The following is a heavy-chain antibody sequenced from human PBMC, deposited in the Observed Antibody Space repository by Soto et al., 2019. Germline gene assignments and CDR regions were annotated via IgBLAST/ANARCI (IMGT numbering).Heavy chain of an antibody. CDR3: ARLVTATKSYYFDY. V-gene: IGHV1-69*01. CDR1: GGTFSSYA. Sequence: QVQLVQSGAEVKKPGSSVKVSCKASGGTFSSYAISWVRQAPGQGLEWMGGIIPIFGTANYAQKFQGRVTITADEATNKAYIELSSLRSEDTAVYYCARLVTATKSYYFDYWGQGTLVTVSS. CDR2: IIPIFGTA. J-gene: IGHJ4*02. D-gene: IGHD5-18*01.